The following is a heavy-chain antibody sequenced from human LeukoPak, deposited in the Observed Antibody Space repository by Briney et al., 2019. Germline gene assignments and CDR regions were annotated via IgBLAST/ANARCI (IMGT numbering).Heavy chain of an antibody. CDR3: ARGLSSGWSSPNFDY. J-gene: IGHJ4*02. D-gene: IGHD6-19*01. CDR2: IYYSGST. V-gene: IGHV4-39*07. CDR1: GGSISSSSYR. Sequence: SETLSLTCTVSGGSISSSSYRWGWIRQPPGKGLEWIGSIYYSGSTYYNPSLKSRVTISVDTSKNQFSLKLSSVTAADTAVYCARGLSSGWSSPNFDYWGQGTLVTVSS.